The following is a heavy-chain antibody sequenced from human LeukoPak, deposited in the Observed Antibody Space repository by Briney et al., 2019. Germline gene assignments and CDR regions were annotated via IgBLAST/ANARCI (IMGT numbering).Heavy chain of an antibody. V-gene: IGHV3-48*01. J-gene: IGHJ4*02. Sequence: GGSLRLSCAASGFTFSNYNMNWVRQAPGKGLEWVSYISSSSNTRYYADSVKGRFTISRDNAKNSLYLQMNSLRAEDTAVYYCATESGTYSGTCFDYWGQGNLVAVSS. CDR3: ATESGTYSGTCFDY. D-gene: IGHD1-26*01. CDR1: GFTFSNYN. CDR2: ISSSSNTR.